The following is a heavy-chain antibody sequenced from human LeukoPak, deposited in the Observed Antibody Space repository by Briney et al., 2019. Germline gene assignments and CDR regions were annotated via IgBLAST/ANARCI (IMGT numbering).Heavy chain of an antibody. J-gene: IGHJ3*02. CDR1: GGSFSGYY. CDR2: INHSGST. CDR3: AREGLDLNSYSGSYHDAFDI. V-gene: IGHV4-34*01. D-gene: IGHD1-26*01. Sequence: SETLSLTCAVYGGSFSGYYWSWIRQPPGKGLEWIGEINHSGSTNYNPSLKSRVTISVDTSKNQFSLKLSSVTAADTAVYYCAREGLDLNSYSGSYHDAFDIWGQGTMVTVSS.